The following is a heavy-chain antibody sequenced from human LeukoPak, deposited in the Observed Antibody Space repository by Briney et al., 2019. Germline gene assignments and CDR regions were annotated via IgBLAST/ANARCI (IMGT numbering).Heavy chain of an antibody. CDR3: SRGPIVGFGELSPPDV. Sequence: PSETLSLTCSVSGDSISRGGDHWSWIRQHPGKGLDWIGYIYYRGSTHYNPSLKRRVTMSVDTTNNQFSLKLHSVTAGDTAIYACSRGPIVGFGELSPPDVWGQGSTVTVSS. CDR1: GDSISRGGDH. V-gene: IGHV4-31*03. J-gene: IGHJ6*02. D-gene: IGHD3-10*01. CDR2: IYYRGST.